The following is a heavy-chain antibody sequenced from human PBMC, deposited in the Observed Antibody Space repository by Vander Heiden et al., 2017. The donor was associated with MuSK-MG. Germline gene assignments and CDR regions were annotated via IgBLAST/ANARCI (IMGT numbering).Heavy chain of an antibody. D-gene: IGHD1-26*01. J-gene: IGHJ4*02. CDR1: GFLFSNFA. CDR3: AVGRRAGGYIDY. CDR2: VVNSRDST. V-gene: IGHV3-23*01. Sequence: EVQLLESGGGFVQPGGSLRLPCAASGFLFSNFAMSWVRQGPGKGLHWVSAVVNSRDSTYYADSVKGRFTISRDRSKNTLFLQMKSLRAEDTAVYYCAVGRRAGGYIDYWGRGALVTVSS.